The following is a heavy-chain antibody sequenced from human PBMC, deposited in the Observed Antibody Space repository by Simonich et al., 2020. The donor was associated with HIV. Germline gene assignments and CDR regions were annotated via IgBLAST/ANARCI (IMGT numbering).Heavy chain of an antibody. CDR3: AKDRYSSSSGSFDY. Sequence: EVQLVESGGGLVQPGRSLRLSCAASGFTFDDYAMHWVRQAPVKGVVGVSVISGNSGSIGYADSVKGRFTISRDNAKNSLYLQMNSLRAEDMALYYCAKDRYSSSSGSFDYWGQGTLVTVSS. V-gene: IGHV3-9*03. J-gene: IGHJ4*02. CDR1: GFTFDDYA. D-gene: IGHD6-6*01. CDR2: ISGNSGSI.